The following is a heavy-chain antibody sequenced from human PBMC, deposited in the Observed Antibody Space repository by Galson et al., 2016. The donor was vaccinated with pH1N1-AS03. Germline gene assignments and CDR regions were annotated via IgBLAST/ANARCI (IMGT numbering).Heavy chain of an antibody. V-gene: IGHV4-39*07. CDR2: IYFRGAT. J-gene: IGHJ4*02. D-gene: IGHD1-26*01. CDR1: GVSISSTPYY. Sequence: CTVSGVSISSTPYYWGWIRQPPGKGLEWIGTIYFRGATYYSPSLKSRVTISIDSSKNLFSLSLSSVTAADTAVYYCARHVGGSYPNNLDSWGQGTLVIVSS. CDR3: ARHVGGSYPNNLDS.